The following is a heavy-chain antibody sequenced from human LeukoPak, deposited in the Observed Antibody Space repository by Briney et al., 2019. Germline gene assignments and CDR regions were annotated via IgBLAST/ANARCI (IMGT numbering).Heavy chain of an antibody. V-gene: IGHV3-74*01. CDR2: INSDGSST. CDR1: GFTFSSYW. J-gene: IGHJ4*02. D-gene: IGHD3-9*01. CDR3: AREGISGRYFDWLYLAAYFDY. Sequence: PGGSLRLSCAASGFTFSSYWMHWVRQAPGKGLVWVSRINSDGSSTSYADSVKGRFTISRDNAKNTLYLQINSLRAEDTAVYYCAREGISGRYFDWLYLAAYFDYWGQGTLVTVSS.